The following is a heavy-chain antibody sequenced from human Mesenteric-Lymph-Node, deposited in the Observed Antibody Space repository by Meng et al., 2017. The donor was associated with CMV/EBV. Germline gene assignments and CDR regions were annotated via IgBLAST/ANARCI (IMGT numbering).Heavy chain of an antibody. J-gene: IGHJ5*02. CDR1: GFTFSSYW. CDR3: ASGWLVNWLDP. Sequence: GGSLRLSCAASGFTFSSYWMHWVRQAPGKGLVWVSRINSDGSSTSYADSVKGRFTISRDNAKNTLYLQMNSLRAEDTAVYYCASGWLVNWLDPWGQGTLVTVSS. CDR2: INSDGSST. V-gene: IGHV3-74*01. D-gene: IGHD6-19*01.